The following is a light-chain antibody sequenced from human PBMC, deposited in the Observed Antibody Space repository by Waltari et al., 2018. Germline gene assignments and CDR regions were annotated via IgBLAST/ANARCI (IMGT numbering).Light chain of an antibody. Sequence: SVLTQPPSVSAAPGQRVTIPCSGSPPNIGIHYVTWYQQFPGAAPKLLIYENNRRPPGIPDRFSGSKSDTSATLDISGLQTGDEAHYYCGTWDSSLSDGRLFGGGTKLTVL. CDR2: ENN. J-gene: IGLJ3*02. CDR1: PPNIGIHY. V-gene: IGLV1-51*02. CDR3: GTWDSSLSDGRL.